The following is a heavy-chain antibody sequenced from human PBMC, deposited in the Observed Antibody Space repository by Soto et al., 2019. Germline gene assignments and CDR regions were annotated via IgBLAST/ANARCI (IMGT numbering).Heavy chain of an antibody. J-gene: IGHJ6*03. CDR1: GGSISSYY. CDR3: ARVGYSYGGYYYYYYMDV. Sequence: SETLSLTCTVSGGSISSYYWSWIRQPPGKGLEWIGYIYYSGSTNYNPSLKSRVTISVDTSKNQFSLKLSSVAAADTAVYYCARVGYSYGGYYYYYYMDVWGKGTTVTVSS. V-gene: IGHV4-59*01. D-gene: IGHD5-18*01. CDR2: IYYSGST.